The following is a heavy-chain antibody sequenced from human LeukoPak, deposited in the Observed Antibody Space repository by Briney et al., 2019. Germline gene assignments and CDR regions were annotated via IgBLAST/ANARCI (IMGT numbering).Heavy chain of an antibody. CDR3: AGGYCSSTSCYAFSNWFDP. J-gene: IGHJ5*02. CDR1: GYTFTSYA. CDR2: INAGNGNT. V-gene: IGHV1-3*01. Sequence: GASVKVSCKASGYTFTSYAMHWVRQAPGQRLEWMGWINAGNGNTKYSQKFQGRVTITRDTSASTAYMEPSSLRSEDTAVYYCAGGYCSSTSCYAFSNWFDPWGQGTLVTVSS. D-gene: IGHD2-2*01.